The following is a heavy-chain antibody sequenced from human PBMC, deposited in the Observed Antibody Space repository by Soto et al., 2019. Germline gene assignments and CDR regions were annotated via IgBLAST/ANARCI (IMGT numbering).Heavy chain of an antibody. J-gene: IGHJ4*02. V-gene: IGHV4-34*01. D-gene: IGHD6-6*01. CDR2: INHSGNT. Sequence: GPGTPSETLSLTCAVYGGSFSGYYWTWIRQPPGKGLEWIGEINHSGNTNYNPSLKSRVTISLDMSKNQFSLKLRSVTAADTAVYYCARGFHSGALFSRYTKFDNWGQGTLVTVSS. CDR3: ARGFHSGALFSRYTKFDN. CDR1: GGSFSGYY.